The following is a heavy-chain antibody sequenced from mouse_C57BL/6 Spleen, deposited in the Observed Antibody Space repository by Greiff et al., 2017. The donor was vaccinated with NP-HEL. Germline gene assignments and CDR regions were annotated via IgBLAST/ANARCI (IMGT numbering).Heavy chain of an antibody. CDR2: INPSSGYT. Sequence: QVQLQQSGAELARPGASVKMSCKASGYTFTSYTMHWVKQRPGQGLEWIGYINPSSGYTKYNQKFKDKATLTADKSSSTAYMQLSSLTSEDSAVYYCARGITTVVAPLAYWGQGTTLTVSS. J-gene: IGHJ2*01. CDR1: GYTFTSYT. V-gene: IGHV1-4*01. D-gene: IGHD1-1*01. CDR3: ARGITTVVAPLAY.